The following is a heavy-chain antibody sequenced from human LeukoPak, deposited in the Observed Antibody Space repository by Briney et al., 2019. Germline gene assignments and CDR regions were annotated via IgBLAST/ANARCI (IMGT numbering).Heavy chain of an antibody. V-gene: IGHV4-34*01. D-gene: IGHD2-2*01. Sequence: SETLPLTCAVYGGSFSGYYWSWIRQPPGKGLEWIGEINHSGSTNYNPSLKSRVTISVDTSKNQFSLKLSSVTAADTAVYYCASRYCSSTSCYWTFDYWGQGTPVTVSS. CDR2: INHSGST. CDR3: ASRYCSSTSCYWTFDY. J-gene: IGHJ4*02. CDR1: GGSFSGYY.